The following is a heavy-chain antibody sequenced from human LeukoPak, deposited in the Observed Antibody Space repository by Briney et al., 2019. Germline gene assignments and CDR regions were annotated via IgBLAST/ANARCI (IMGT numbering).Heavy chain of an antibody. J-gene: IGHJ4*02. CDR1: GFTLSSYW. CDR3: EAYGSV. Sequence: GGSLRLSCAASGFTLSSYWMSWVRQAPGKGLEWVANIKEDGSETYYVDSVKGRFTISRDNDKNTLYLQMNSLRAEDTAVYYCEAYGSVWGQGTLVIVSS. D-gene: IGHD3-10*01. CDR2: IKEDGSET. V-gene: IGHV3-7*03.